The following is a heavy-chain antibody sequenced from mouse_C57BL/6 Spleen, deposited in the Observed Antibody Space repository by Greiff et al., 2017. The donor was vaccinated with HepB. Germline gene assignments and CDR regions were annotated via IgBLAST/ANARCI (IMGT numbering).Heavy chain of an antibody. Sequence: QVQLQQPGAELVMPGASVKLSCKASGYTFTSYWMHWVKQRPGQGLEWIGEIDPSDSYTNYNQKFKGKSTLTVDKSSSTAYMQLSSLTSEDSAVYYCARRYSNYVPYAMDYWGQGTSVTVSS. V-gene: IGHV1-69*01. CDR1: GYTFTSYW. D-gene: IGHD2-5*01. CDR2: IDPSDSYT. CDR3: ARRYSNYVPYAMDY. J-gene: IGHJ4*01.